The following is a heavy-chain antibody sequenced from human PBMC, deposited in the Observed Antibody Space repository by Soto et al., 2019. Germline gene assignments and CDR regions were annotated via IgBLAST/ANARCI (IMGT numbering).Heavy chain of an antibody. V-gene: IGHV3-23*01. D-gene: IGHD3-3*01. CDR3: AKDFGYDFWSGYYYIDY. CDR1: GFTFSSYA. Sequence: GGSLRLSCAASGFTFSSYAMSWVRQAPGKGLEWVSAISGSGGSTYYADSVKGRFTISRDNSKNTLYLQMNSLRAEDTAVYYCAKDFGYDFWSGYYYIDYWGQGTLVTVSS. CDR2: ISGSGGST. J-gene: IGHJ4*02.